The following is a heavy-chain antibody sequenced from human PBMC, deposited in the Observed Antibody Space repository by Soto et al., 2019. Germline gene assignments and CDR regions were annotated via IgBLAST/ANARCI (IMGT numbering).Heavy chain of an antibody. CDR1: GFTFSTSG. CDR2: LSGSDGRT. V-gene: IGHV3-23*01. CDR3: AKDSGYDSTD. D-gene: IGHD3-22*01. Sequence: EVQLLESGGGLVQPGGSLRLSCAASGFTFSTSGMSWVRQAPGKGLEWISGLSGSDGRTTYADSVKGRFTISRDNSKNTLYLQMDSLRVEATAMYYCAKDSGYDSTDWGQGTLVTVSS. J-gene: IGHJ4*02.